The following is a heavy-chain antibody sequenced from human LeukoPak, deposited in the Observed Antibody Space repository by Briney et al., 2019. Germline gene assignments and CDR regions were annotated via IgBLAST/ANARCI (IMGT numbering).Heavy chain of an antibody. CDR2: IRNKANSYTT. Sequence: GGSLRLSCAASGFTFRDHYMDWVRQAPGKGLEWVGRIRNKANSYTTEYAASVKGRFTISRDDSNNSLYLQMNSLKTEDTAVYYCTRPGIVTTPYYFDYWGQGTLVTVAS. CDR1: GFTFRDHY. J-gene: IGHJ4*02. V-gene: IGHV3-72*01. D-gene: IGHD5-12*01. CDR3: TRPGIVTTPYYFDY.